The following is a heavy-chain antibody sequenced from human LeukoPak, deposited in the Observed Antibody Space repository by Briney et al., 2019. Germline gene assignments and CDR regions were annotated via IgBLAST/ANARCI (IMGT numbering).Heavy chain of an antibody. V-gene: IGHV1-18*01. CDR3: ASDSSGWQAYYYYYMDV. CDR1: GYTFTGYG. D-gene: IGHD6-19*01. CDR2: ISAYNGNT. Sequence: ASVKVSCKASGYTFTGYGISWVRQAPGQGLEWMGWISAYNGNTNYAQKLQGRVTMTTDTSTSTAYMELRSLRSDDTAVYYCASDSSGWQAYYYYYMDVWGKGTTVTVSS. J-gene: IGHJ6*03.